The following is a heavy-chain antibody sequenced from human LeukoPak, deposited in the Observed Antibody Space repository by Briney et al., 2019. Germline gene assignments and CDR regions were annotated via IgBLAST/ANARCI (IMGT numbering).Heavy chain of an antibody. CDR1: GFTFSDYY. V-gene: IGHV3-11*04. CDR3: ARGAYTMGYYYMDV. CDR2: NSNSGSTI. J-gene: IGHJ6*03. D-gene: IGHD4-11*01. Sequence: PGGSLRLSCAASGFTFSDYYMSWIRQAPGKGLEWISYNSNSGSTIYYADSVKGRFTISRDNAKNSLYLQMNSLRAEDTAVYYCARGAYTMGYYYMDVWGKGTTVTVSS.